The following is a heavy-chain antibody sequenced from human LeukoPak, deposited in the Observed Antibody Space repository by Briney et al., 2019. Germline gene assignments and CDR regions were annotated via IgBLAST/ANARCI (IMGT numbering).Heavy chain of an antibody. CDR3: ARRDYYDNIRTVAAFDY. D-gene: IGHD3-22*01. J-gene: IGHJ4*02. CDR1: GYSFTSYW. V-gene: IGHV5-51*01. Sequence: GESLKTSCKGSGYSFTSYWIGWVRQMPGRGLEWMGIINPGDSETRYSPAFQGQVSISADKSTSTAYLQWSSLKASDTGIYYCARRDYYDNIRTVAAFDYWGQGTLVTVSS. CDR2: INPGDSET.